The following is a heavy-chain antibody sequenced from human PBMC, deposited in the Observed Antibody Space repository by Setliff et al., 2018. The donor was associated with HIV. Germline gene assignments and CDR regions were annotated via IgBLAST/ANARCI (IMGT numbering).Heavy chain of an antibody. CDR2: IYYSGDT. CDR1: GDFINNHY. J-gene: IGHJ4*02. D-gene: IGHD6-6*01. V-gene: IGHV4-59*11. CDR3: ARDLLGSSSLVDY. Sequence: KSSETLSLTCSLSGDFINNHYWSWIRQPPGKGLEWIGHIYYSGDTNYSPSLKSRVIISLDTSKNQISLKLNSVTAADTAVYYCARDLLGSSSLVDYWGQGTLVTVSS.